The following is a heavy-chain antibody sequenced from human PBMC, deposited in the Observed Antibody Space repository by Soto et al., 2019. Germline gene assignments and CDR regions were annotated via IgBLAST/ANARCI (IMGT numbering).Heavy chain of an antibody. CDR2: IYSGETT. CDR3: TREGRGLGRLSLFEY. Sequence: GGSLRLFCAASGFNVNSDYMNWVRQTPGKGLEWVASIYSGETTYYADSVRGRFTISSDKSKNTLYFQLSSLRIEDTAVYYCTREGRGLGRLSLFEYWGQGVLVTVSS. D-gene: IGHD2-21*02. V-gene: IGHV3-53*01. J-gene: IGHJ4*02. CDR1: GFNVNSDY.